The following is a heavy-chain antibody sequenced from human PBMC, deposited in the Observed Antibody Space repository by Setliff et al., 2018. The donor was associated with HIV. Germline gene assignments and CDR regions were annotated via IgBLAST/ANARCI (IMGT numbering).Heavy chain of an antibody. D-gene: IGHD6-13*01. Sequence: PSETLSLTCTVSGGSISSSSYYWSWIRQPAGKGLEWIGRINTSGSTNYNPSLKSRVTISVDKSQNQFSLKLSSVTAADTAVYYCARDFKRYNSPCRFDPWGQGTLVTVSS. V-gene: IGHV4-61*02. CDR2: INTSGST. CDR3: ARDFKRYNSPCRFDP. J-gene: IGHJ5*02. CDR1: GGSISSSSYY.